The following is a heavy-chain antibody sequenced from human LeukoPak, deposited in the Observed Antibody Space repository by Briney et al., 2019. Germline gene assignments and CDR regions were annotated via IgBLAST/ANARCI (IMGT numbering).Heavy chain of an antibody. D-gene: IGHD2-8*01. J-gene: IGHJ4*02. CDR2: IKQDGNEK. CDR1: GFTFSTYW. V-gene: IGHV3-7*01. CDR3: VRGGKWRSFDH. Sequence: GGSLRLSCAASGFTFSTYWMIWVRQAPGKGLEWVANIKQDGNEKYYVGSVKGRFTTSRDNAKNSLFLQMNSLRVEDTAVYYCVRGGKWRSFDHWGQGTLVTVSS.